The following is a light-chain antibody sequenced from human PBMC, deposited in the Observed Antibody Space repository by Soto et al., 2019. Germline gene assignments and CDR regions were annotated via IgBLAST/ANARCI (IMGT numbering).Light chain of an antibody. CDR1: SSDVGGYNY. CDR2: DVS. J-gene: IGLJ1*01. V-gene: IGLV2-14*01. Sequence: QSALTQPASVSGFPGQSITISCTGTSSDVGGYNYVSWYQQHPGQAPELMIYDVSSRSLGVSDRFAGSKSGNTASLTISGLQAEDEGDYYCSSYTSVSTYVFGTGTKLTVL. CDR3: SSYTSVSTYV.